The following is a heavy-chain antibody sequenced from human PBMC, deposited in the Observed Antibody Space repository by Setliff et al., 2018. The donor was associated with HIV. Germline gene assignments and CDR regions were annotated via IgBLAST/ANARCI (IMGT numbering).Heavy chain of an antibody. CDR3: ARGPPIVVVPAALLTFDY. V-gene: IGHV1-18*01. Sequence: ASVKVSCKASGYIFANYGISWVRQAPGQGLEWMGWISAYNGNTKYAQKLQGRVTMTRDTSISTAYMELNNLKFEDTAVYYCARGPPIVVVPAALLTFDYWGQGTLVTVSS. CDR1: GYIFANYG. J-gene: IGHJ4*02. D-gene: IGHD2-2*01. CDR2: ISAYNGNT.